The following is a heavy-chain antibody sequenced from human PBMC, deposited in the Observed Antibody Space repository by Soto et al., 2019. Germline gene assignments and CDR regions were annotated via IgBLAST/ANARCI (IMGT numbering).Heavy chain of an antibody. D-gene: IGHD3-10*01. CDR3: ARQAYYGSGTYYSDY. V-gene: IGHV5-51*01. Sequence: GESLKISCKASGYNFISYWVAWVRQVPGKGLEWMGIIYPGDSDATYSPSFEGQVTFSVDKSITTAYLQWISLKASDTAVYYCARQAYYGSGTYYSDYWGQGTMVTVSS. CDR1: GYNFISYW. CDR2: IYPGDSDA. J-gene: IGHJ4*02.